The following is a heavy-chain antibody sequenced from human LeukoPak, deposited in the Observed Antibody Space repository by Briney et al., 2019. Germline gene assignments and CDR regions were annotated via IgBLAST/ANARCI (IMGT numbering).Heavy chain of an antibody. V-gene: IGHV3-48*01. J-gene: IGHJ4*02. Sequence: PGGSLRLSCAASGFTFSSYSMNWVRQAPGKGLEWVSYISSSGTTIYYADSVKGRFTISRDNAKNSLYLQMNSLRVEDTAVYYCARESDKYYDFWSGYLALDYWGQGTLVTVSS. CDR2: ISSSGTTI. CDR1: GFTFSSYS. CDR3: ARESDKYYDFWSGYLALDY. D-gene: IGHD3-3*01.